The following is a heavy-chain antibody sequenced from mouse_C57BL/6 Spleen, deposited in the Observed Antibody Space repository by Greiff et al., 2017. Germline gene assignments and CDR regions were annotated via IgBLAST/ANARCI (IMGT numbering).Heavy chain of an antibody. CDR3: ARPYYGSSYEFAY. D-gene: IGHD1-1*01. J-gene: IGHJ3*01. CDR1: GYTFTDYN. CDR2: INPNNGGT. Sequence: VQLQQSGPELVKPGASVKIPCKASGYTFTDYNMDWVKQSHGKSLEWIGDINPNNGGTTYNQKFKGKATLTVDKSSSTAYMELRSLTSEDSAVYYCARPYYGSSYEFAYWGQGTLVTVSA. V-gene: IGHV1-18*01.